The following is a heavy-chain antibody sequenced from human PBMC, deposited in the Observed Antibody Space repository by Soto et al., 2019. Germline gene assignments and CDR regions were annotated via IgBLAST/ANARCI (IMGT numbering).Heavy chain of an antibody. CDR1: GFTSSTYW. Sequence: PGGSLRLSCAVSGFTSSTYWMTWVRQAPGKGLEWVANINPDGSEKNYADSVKGRFTISRDSSKNTVSLEMTSLRAEDTAVYYCAKGGRQWLVTSDFNYWGQGALVTVSS. CDR3: AKGGRQWLVTSDFNY. J-gene: IGHJ4*02. CDR2: INPDGSEK. V-gene: IGHV3-7*04. D-gene: IGHD6-19*01.